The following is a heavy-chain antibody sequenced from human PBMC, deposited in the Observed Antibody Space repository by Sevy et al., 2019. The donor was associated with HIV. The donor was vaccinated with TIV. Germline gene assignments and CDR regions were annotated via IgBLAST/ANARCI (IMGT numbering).Heavy chain of an antibody. Sequence: GGSLRLSCAASGFTFTDYAVHWVRQAPGKGLEWVALMSYVRDSENYADSVKGRFTISRDNTKNTLYLQMNSLRAEDTAVYYCARLLSCGGDCYYYDSWGQGTLVTVSS. D-gene: IGHD2-21*02. CDR2: MSYVRDSE. CDR1: GFTFTDYA. J-gene: IGHJ4*02. CDR3: ARLLSCGGDCYYYDS. V-gene: IGHV3-30*04.